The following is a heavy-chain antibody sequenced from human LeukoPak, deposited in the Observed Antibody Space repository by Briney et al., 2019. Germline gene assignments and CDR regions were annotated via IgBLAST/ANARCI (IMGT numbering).Heavy chain of an antibody. CDR2: IYHSGST. Sequence: SETLSLTCAVYGGSFSGYYWSWIRQPPGKGLEWIGEIYHSGSTNYNPSLKSRVTISVDTSKNQFSLKLSSVTAADTAVYYCARRYVSGDYFFYYFDYWGQGTLVTVSS. CDR1: GGSFSGYY. V-gene: IGHV4-34*01. D-gene: IGHD4-17*01. J-gene: IGHJ4*02. CDR3: ARRYVSGDYFFYYFDY.